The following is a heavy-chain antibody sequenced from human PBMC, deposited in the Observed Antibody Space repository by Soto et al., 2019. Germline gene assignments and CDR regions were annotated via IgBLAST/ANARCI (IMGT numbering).Heavy chain of an antibody. J-gene: IGHJ4*02. V-gene: IGHV3-23*01. CDR1: GFTFSSYA. CDR3: AKDEGSGSYYFDY. Sequence: EVQLLESGGGLVQPGGSLRLSCAASGFTFSSYAMNWVRQAPGKGLEWVSSITGSGGRTYYADSVKGRVTISRDNSKNTLYLQMDSLRAEDTAVYFYAKDEGSGSYYFDYWGQGTLVTVSS. CDR2: ITGSGGRT. D-gene: IGHD6-19*01.